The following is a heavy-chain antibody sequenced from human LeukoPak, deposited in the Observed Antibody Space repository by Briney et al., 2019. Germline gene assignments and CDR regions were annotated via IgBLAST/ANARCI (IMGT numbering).Heavy chain of an antibody. Sequence: SETLSLTCTVSGGSISSYYWSWIRQPPGKGLEWIGYIYYSGSTNYNPSLKSRVTISVDTSKNQFSLKLSSVTAADTAVYYCARGEAAAVRNYMDVWGKGTTVTVSS. D-gene: IGHD6-13*01. CDR2: IYYSGST. CDR1: GGSISSYY. V-gene: IGHV4-59*01. J-gene: IGHJ6*03. CDR3: ARGEAAAVRNYMDV.